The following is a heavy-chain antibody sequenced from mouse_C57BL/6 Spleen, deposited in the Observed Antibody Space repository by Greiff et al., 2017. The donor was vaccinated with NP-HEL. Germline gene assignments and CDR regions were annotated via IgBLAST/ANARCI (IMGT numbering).Heavy chain of an antibody. CDR1: GFTFSSYA. D-gene: IGHD4-1*01. CDR2: ISDGGSYT. V-gene: IGHV5-4*01. Sequence: EVMLVESGGGLVKPGGSLKLSCAASGFTFSSYAMSWVRQTPEKRLEWVATISDGGSYTYYPDNVQGRFTFSRDNAKNNLYLQKSHLKTEDTAMYYCARDNWDEWYFDVWGTGTTVTVSS. CDR3: ARDNWDEWYFDV. J-gene: IGHJ1*03.